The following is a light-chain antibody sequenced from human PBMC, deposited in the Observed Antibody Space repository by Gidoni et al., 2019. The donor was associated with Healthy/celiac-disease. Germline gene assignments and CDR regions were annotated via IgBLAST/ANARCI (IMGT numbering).Light chain of an antibody. Sequence: EIQMTQSPSTLSASVGDRGTITCRASQSISSWLAWYQQKPGKAPKLLIYKASSLESGVPSRFSGRGSGPEFTLTISSLQPDDFATYYCQQYNSYSQSFGQGTKVEIK. J-gene: IGKJ1*01. CDR1: QSISSW. CDR2: KAS. CDR3: QQYNSYSQS. V-gene: IGKV1-5*03.